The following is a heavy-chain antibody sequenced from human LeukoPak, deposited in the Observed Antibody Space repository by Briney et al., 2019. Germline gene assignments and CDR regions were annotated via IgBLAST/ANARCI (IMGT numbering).Heavy chain of an antibody. Sequence: LGGPLRLSCAASGFTFSTYWMTWVRQAPGKGLEWVASLNEDGSEKYYVDSVKGRFTISRDNAQKSLYLEMKSLSAKDTAVYYCARAVTSTEGYWGQGTLVTVSS. V-gene: IGHV3-7*03. CDR2: LNEDGSEK. CDR3: ARAVTSTEGY. CDR1: GFTFSTYW. J-gene: IGHJ4*02.